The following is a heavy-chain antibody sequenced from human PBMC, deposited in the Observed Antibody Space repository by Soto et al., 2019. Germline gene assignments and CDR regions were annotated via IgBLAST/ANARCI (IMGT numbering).Heavy chain of an antibody. CDR1: VFTFSSYG. CDR2: ISYDGSNK. Sequence: WGSLRLSCAASVFTFSSYGMHWVRQAPGKGLEWVAGISYDGSNKYYADSVKGRLTISRDNSKNTLYLQMNSLRAEDTAVYYCAGDGVTVTTRYGMDVWGQGTTVTVSS. D-gene: IGHD4-17*01. V-gene: IGHV3-30-3*01. J-gene: IGHJ6*01. CDR3: AGDGVTVTTRYGMDV.